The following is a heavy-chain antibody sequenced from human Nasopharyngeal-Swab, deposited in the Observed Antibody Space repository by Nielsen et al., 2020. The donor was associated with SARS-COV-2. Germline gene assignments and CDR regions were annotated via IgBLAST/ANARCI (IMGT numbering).Heavy chain of an antibody. CDR3: TRDLGRWQLFDP. Sequence: GESLKISCAASGFTFDDYGMSWVRQAPGKGLEWVSGINWNGGSTGYADSVKGRFTISRDNAKNSLYLQMNSLRAEDTAVFYCTRDLGRWQLFDPWGQGTLVTVSS. J-gene: IGHJ5*02. D-gene: IGHD7-27*01. CDR1: GFTFDDYG. CDR2: INWNGGST. V-gene: IGHV3-20*04.